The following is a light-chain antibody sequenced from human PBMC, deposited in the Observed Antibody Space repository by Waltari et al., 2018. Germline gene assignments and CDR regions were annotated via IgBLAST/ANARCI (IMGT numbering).Light chain of an antibody. CDR2: KAS. CDR1: ALPKQY. J-gene: IGLJ2*01. CDR3: QSADSSGTVV. V-gene: IGLV3-25*03. Sequence: SYELTQPPSVSVSPGQTARITCSGDALPKQYAYWYQQKPGQAPVLVIYKASERPSGIPERFSGSSSGTTVTLTISGVQAEDEAYYYCQSADSSGTVVFGGGTKLTVL.